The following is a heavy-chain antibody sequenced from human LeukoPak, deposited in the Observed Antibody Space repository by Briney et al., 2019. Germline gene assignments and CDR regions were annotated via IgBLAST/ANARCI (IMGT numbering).Heavy chain of an antibody. V-gene: IGHV5-51*01. Sequence: GESLKISCKASGYSFSDYWIGWVRQMPGKGLEWMGIIYGVDSDTRYSPSFQGQVTISADKSISTAYLQWSSLKASDTAMYYCATLVGYGSFFDYWGQGTLVTVSS. J-gene: IGHJ4*02. CDR1: GYSFSDYW. CDR2: IYGVDSDT. D-gene: IGHD3-10*01. CDR3: ATLVGYGSFFDY.